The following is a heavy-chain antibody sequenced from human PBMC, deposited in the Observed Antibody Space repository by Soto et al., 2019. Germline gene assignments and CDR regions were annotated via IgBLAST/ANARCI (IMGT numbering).Heavy chain of an antibody. J-gene: IGHJ4*02. V-gene: IGHV3-48*03. CDR3: ATYPYSNYDLVY. CDR2: ISSSGSTI. CDR1: GFTFSSYE. D-gene: IGHD4-4*01. Sequence: GGSLRLSCAASGFTFSSYEMNWVRQAPGKGLEWVSYISSSGSTIYYADSVKGRFTISRDNAKNSLYLQMNSLRAEDTAVYYCATYPYSNYDLVYGGQGTLVTVSS.